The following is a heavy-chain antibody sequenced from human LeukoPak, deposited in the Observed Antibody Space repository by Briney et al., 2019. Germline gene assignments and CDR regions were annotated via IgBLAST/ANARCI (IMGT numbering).Heavy chain of an antibody. Sequence: ASVKVSCKVSGYTLTELSMHWVRQAPGKGLEWMGGFDPEDGETVYAQKFQGRVTMTEDTSTDTAYMELSSLRSEDTAVYYCATHGIAVAGPADDWGQGTLVTVSS. V-gene: IGHV1-24*01. D-gene: IGHD6-19*01. CDR2: FDPEDGET. CDR1: GYTLTELS. J-gene: IGHJ4*02. CDR3: ATHGIAVAGPADD.